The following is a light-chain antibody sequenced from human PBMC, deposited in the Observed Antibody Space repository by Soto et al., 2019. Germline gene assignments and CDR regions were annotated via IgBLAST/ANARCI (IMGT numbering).Light chain of an antibody. Sequence: NFMLTQPHSVSESPGKTVTISCTGSSGSIATNYVQWYQQRPGSAPTTVIYEDTQRPSGVPERFSGSIDSSSNSASLTISGLKTEDEADYYCQCYDGSNPDVVFGGGTQLTVL. CDR3: QCYDGSNPDVV. CDR2: EDT. V-gene: IGLV6-57*02. J-gene: IGLJ2*01. CDR1: SGSIATNY.